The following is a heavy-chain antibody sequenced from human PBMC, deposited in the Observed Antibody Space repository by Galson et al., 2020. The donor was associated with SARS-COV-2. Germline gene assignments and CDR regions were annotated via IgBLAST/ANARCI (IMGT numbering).Heavy chain of an antibody. CDR3: AGLSGDILTGNYYYYGMDV. Sequence: SETLSLTCTVSGGSISSSSYYWGWIRQPPGKGLEWIGSIYYSGSTYYNPSLKSRVTISVDTSKNQFSLKLSSVTAADTAVYYCAGLSGDILTGNYYYYGMDVWGQGTTVTVSS. CDR2: IYYSGST. V-gene: IGHV4-39*01. D-gene: IGHD3-9*01. J-gene: IGHJ6*02. CDR1: GGSISSSSYY.